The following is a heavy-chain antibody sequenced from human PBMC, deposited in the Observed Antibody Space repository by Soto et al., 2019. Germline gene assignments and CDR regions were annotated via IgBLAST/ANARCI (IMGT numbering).Heavy chain of an antibody. CDR3: ARGSGYSYGADAFDI. Sequence: QVQLVESGGGVVQPGRSLRLSCAASGFTFSSYGMHWVRQAPGKGLEWVAVIWYDGSNKYYADSVKGRFTISRDNSKNTLDLQMNSLRAEDTAVYYCARGSGYSYGADAFDIWGQGTMVTVSS. V-gene: IGHV3-33*01. CDR2: IWYDGSNK. D-gene: IGHD5-18*01. J-gene: IGHJ3*02. CDR1: GFTFSSYG.